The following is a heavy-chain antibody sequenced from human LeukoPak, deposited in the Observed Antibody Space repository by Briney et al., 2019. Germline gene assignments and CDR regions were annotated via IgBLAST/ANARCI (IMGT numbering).Heavy chain of an antibody. D-gene: IGHD3-10*01. CDR2: IRYDGSNK. V-gene: IGHV3-30*02. Sequence: PGGSLRLSCAASGFTFSSYGMHWVRQAPGKGLEWVAFIRYDGSNKYYADSVKGRFTISRDNSKNTLYLQMNSLRAEDTAVYYCARQARGDYYFDYWGQGTLVTVSS. CDR3: ARQARGDYYFDY. J-gene: IGHJ4*02. CDR1: GFTFSSYG.